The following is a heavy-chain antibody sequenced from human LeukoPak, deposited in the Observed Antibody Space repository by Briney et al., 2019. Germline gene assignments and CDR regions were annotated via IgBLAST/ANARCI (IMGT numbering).Heavy chain of an antibody. CDR3: ATSLGPYGSKSGFDV. V-gene: IGHV4-59*08. D-gene: IGHD6-19*01. J-gene: IGHJ3*01. CDR2: IYYTGNT. CDR1: GGSLSSYY. Sequence: SETLSLTCTVSGGSLSSYYWTWIRQPPGKEPEWIGNIYYTGNTNYNPSLKSQVSISVDTSRNQFSLTLTSVTAADTAMYYCATSLGPYGSKSGFDVWGPGTMVTVSS.